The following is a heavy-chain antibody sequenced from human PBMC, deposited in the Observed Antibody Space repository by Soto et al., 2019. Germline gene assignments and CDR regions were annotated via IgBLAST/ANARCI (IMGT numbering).Heavy chain of an antibody. Sequence: SVKVSCKASGGTFSSYAISCVRQAPGQGLEWMGGIIPIFGTANYAQKFQGRVTITADESTSTAYMELSSLRSEDTAVYYCARERDNSYGSTFDYWGQGTLVTVSS. J-gene: IGHJ4*02. CDR3: ARERDNSYGSTFDY. CDR2: IIPIFGTA. CDR1: GGTFSSYA. V-gene: IGHV1-69*13. D-gene: IGHD5-18*01.